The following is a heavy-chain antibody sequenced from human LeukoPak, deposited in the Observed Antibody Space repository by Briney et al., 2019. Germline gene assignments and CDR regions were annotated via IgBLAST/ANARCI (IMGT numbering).Heavy chain of an antibody. D-gene: IGHD3-22*01. CDR3: ARDVVHYYDSSGYM. CDR2: ITGSGNYT. V-gene: IGHV3-23*01. J-gene: IGHJ4*02. Sequence: GGSLRLSCEASGLAYSNYAMNWVRQAPGKGLEWVSAITGSGNYTYYVDSVKGRFTISRDNSKNTLYLQMNSLRAEDTAVYYCARDVVHYYDSSGYMWGQGTLVTVSS. CDR1: GLAYSNYA.